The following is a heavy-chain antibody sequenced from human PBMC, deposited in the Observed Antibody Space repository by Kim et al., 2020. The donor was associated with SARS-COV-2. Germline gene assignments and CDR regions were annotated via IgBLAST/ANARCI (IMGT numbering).Heavy chain of an antibody. J-gene: IGHJ4*02. V-gene: IGHV4-34*01. CDR1: GGSFSGYY. D-gene: IGHD6-13*01. Sequence: SETLSLTCAVYGGSFSGYYWSWIRQPPGKGLEWIGEINHSGSTNYNPSLKSRVTISVDTSKNQFSLKLSSVTAADTAVYYCARGSSPNYWGQGTLVTVSS. CDR3: ARGSSPNY. CDR2: INHSGST.